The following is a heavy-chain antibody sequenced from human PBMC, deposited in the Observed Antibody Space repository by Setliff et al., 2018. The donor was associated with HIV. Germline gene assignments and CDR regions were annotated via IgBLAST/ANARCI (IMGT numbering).Heavy chain of an antibody. V-gene: IGHV4-39*07. D-gene: IGHD6-6*01. CDR2: RYYTGNT. Sequence: SETLSLTCTVSGGSIKSSSYHWGWIRHPPGKTLEWIGSRYYTGNTNYNPSLKSRVTISIDLSKNQFSLKLTSVTAADTAVYFCVKAAPVDSWGQGILVTVSS. CDR1: GGSIKSSSYH. CDR3: VKAAPVDS. J-gene: IGHJ4*02.